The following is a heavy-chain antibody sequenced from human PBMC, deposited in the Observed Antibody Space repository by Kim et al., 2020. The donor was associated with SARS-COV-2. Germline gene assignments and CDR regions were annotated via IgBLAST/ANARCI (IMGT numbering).Heavy chain of an antibody. J-gene: IGHJ4*02. V-gene: IGHV4-38-2*02. CDR1: GYSISSGYY. Sequence: SETLSLTCTVSGYSISSGYYWGWIRQPPGKGLEWIGSIYHSGSTYYNPSLKSRVTISVDTSKNQFSLKLSSVTAADTAVYYCAREDFGKDSGYDLGIDYWGQGTLVTVSS. D-gene: IGHD5-12*01. CDR3: AREDFGKDSGYDLGIDY. CDR2: IYHSGST.